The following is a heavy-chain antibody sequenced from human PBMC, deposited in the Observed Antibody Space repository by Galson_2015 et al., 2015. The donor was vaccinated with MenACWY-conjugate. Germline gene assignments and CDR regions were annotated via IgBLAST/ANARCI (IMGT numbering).Heavy chain of an antibody. CDR3: ARLGGNYRTTSHFDY. D-gene: IGHD1-26*01. CDR1: GFTFSTYW. CDR2: INSDGRRT. Sequence: SLRLSCAASGFTFSTYWMHWVRQAPGKGLVWVSRINSDGRRTSYADSVKGRFTISRNNTKNTLFLQMNSLSAEDTAVYYCARLGGNYRTTSHFDYWGQGTLVTVSS. J-gene: IGHJ4*02. V-gene: IGHV3-74*01.